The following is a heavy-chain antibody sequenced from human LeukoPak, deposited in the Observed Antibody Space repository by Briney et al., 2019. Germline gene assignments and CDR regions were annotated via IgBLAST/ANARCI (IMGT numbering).Heavy chain of an antibody. Sequence: PSQTLSLTCTVSGGSISSGDYYLSWIRQPPGKGLEWIGYIYYVGSTYYNPSLKSRVTISVDKSKTQFSLKLSSVTAADTAVYYCARDCYCSSTSCYGYNWFDPWGQGTLVTVSS. J-gene: IGHJ5*02. CDR1: GGSISSGDYY. CDR3: ARDCYCSSTSCYGYNWFDP. D-gene: IGHD2-2*01. CDR2: IYYVGST. V-gene: IGHV4-30-4*08.